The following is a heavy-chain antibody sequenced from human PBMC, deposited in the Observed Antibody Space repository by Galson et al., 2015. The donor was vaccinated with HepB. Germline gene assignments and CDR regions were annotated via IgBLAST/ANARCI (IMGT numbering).Heavy chain of an antibody. V-gene: IGHV4-39*01. CDR2: IYYSGST. Sequence: SETLSLTCTVSGGSISSSSYYWGWIRQPPGKGLEWIGSIYYSGSTYYNPSLKSRVTISVDTSKNQFSLKLSSVTAADTAVYYCARLGLRDDSSGYWVYYFDYWGQGTLVTVSS. CDR1: GGSISSSSYY. J-gene: IGHJ4*02. D-gene: IGHD3-22*01. CDR3: ARLGLRDDSSGYWVYYFDY.